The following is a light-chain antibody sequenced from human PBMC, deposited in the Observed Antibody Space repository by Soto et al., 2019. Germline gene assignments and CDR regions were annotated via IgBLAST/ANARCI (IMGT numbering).Light chain of an antibody. V-gene: IGKV3D-15*01. CDR1: QYISSN. CDR3: QQYHDWPPLT. J-gene: IGKJ4*01. CDR2: DAT. Sequence: DIVMTQSPATLSESPGERVTLSCRASQYISSNLAWYHQKPGQPPRLLIYDATSRATGIPSRFSGSGSGTDFTLTIISLQSEDFAVYFCQQYHDWPPLTFGGGTKVEIK.